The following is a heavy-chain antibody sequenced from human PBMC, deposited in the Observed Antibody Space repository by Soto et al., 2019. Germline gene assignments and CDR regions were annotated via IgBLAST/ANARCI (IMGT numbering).Heavy chain of an antibody. CDR2: IYPGDSDT. CDR3: AGDGLSSSTSLDY. Sequence: GESLKIPCKGSEYSFSNYWIGWVRQIPGKGLEWMGIIYPGDSDTKYSPSFQGQVTMSADKSISTAYLQWNSLKASDTAIYYAAGDGLSSSTSLDYWGQGTLVTVSS. D-gene: IGHD6-6*01. V-gene: IGHV5-51*01. CDR1: EYSFSNYW. J-gene: IGHJ4*02.